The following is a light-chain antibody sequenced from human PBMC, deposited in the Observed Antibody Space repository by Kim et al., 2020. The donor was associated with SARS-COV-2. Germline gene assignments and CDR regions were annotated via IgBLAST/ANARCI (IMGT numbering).Light chain of an antibody. J-gene: IGLJ3*02. CDR3: ACWDDSLSGAV. Sequence: GKRVTSCWSGHSAKIGRKSVKWVQQVPGTAPRCLMHSNNRRPSGVPGRFAGSKSGSSASLTISGLRSEDGGTYYCACWDDSLSGAVFGGGTQLTVL. CDR2: SNN. V-gene: IGLV1-44*01. CDR1: SAKIGRKS.